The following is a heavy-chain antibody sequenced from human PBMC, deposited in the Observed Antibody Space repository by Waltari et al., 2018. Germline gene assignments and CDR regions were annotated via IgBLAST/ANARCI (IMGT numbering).Heavy chain of an antibody. CDR1: GGTFSSYT. D-gene: IGHD2-15*01. CDR2: IIPILGIA. V-gene: IGHV1-69*08. Sequence: QVRLVQSGAEVKKPGSSVKVSCKASGGTFSSYTIRWVRQAPGQGLEWMGRIIPILGIANYAQKFQGRVTITADKSTSTAYMELSSLRSEDTAVYYCAREKHPGYCSGGSCYAWGQGTLVTVSS. CDR3: AREKHPGYCSGGSCYA. J-gene: IGHJ4*02.